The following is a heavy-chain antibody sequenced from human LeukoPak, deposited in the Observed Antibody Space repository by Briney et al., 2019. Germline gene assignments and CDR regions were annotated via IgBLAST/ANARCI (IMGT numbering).Heavy chain of an antibody. CDR2: ISGRGGST. V-gene: IGHV3-23*01. J-gene: IGHJ4*02. Sequence: GGSLRLSCGASGFTFSTYAMSWVRQAPGNGLEWVSNISGRGGSTYYADSVKGRFTISRDDSKNTLYLQMSSLRVEDTAIYYCAKSGLNRFDYWGQGTLVTVSS. D-gene: IGHD2-15*01. CDR1: GFTFSTYA. CDR3: AKSGLNRFDY.